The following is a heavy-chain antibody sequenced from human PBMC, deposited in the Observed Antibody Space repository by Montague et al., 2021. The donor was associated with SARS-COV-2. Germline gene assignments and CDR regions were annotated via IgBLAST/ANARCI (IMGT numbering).Heavy chain of an antibody. J-gene: IGHJ5*01. CDR3: ASFISGYYYDSSGYYS. CDR2: INHSGST. V-gene: IGHV4-34*01. CDR1: GGSFSGYY. D-gene: IGHD3-22*01. Sequence: SETLSLTCAVYGGSFSGYYWSWIRQPPGKGLEWIGEINHSGSTNYNPSLKSRVTISVDTSKNQFSLKLSSVTAADTAVYYCASFISGYYYDSSGYYSRGQGTLVTVSS.